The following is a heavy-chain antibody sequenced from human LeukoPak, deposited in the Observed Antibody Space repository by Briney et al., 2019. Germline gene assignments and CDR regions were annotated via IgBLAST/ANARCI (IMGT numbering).Heavy chain of an antibody. J-gene: IGHJ4*02. CDR3: ARGDDFSGDH. V-gene: IGHV3-7*04. CDR1: GFTFSNFW. CDR2: IHPEGNEK. D-gene: IGHD1-1*01. Sequence: GGSLRLSCAVSGFTFSNFWMSWVRQAPGRGLEWVANIHPEGNEKYHVESVKGRFTISRDNAKNSLLLQMNGLRVEDTAVYYCARGDDFSGDHWGQGTLVTVSS.